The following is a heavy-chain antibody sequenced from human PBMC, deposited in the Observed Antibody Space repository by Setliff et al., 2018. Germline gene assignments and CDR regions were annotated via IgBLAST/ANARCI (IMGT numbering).Heavy chain of an antibody. Sequence: ETLSLTCTVSGASLSSGTYYWGWIRQPPGKGLEWIGRIYYRGDTCYNASLKGRLTISVDTAQNQFSLRLTSVTAADTAVYYCARTGTYRYFDYWGQGALVTVSS. CDR3: ARTGTYRYFDY. J-gene: IGHJ4*02. CDR1: GASLSSGTYY. V-gene: IGHV4-39*01. D-gene: IGHD1-1*01. CDR2: IYYRGDT.